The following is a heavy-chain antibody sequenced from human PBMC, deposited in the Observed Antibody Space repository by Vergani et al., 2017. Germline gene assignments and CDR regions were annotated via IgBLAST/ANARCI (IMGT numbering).Heavy chain of an antibody. V-gene: IGHV1-69*12. CDR3: ARAFSSSWYPYYYYDGMDV. J-gene: IGHJ6*02. Sequence: QVQLVQSGAEVKKPGASVKVSCKASGGTFSSYAISWVRQAPGQGLEWMGGIIPIFGTANYAQKFQGRVTITADESTSTAYMELSSLRSEDTAVYYCARAFSSSWYPYYYYDGMDVWGQGTTVTVSS. D-gene: IGHD6-13*01. CDR2: IIPIFGTA. CDR1: GGTFSSYA.